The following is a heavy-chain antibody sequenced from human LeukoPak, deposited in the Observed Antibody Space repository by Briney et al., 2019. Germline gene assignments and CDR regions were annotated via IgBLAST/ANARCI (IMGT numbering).Heavy chain of an antibody. D-gene: IGHD3-22*01. J-gene: IGHJ4*02. CDR2: VYYSET. CDR3: ASLSNYYDSSGYYSFDY. Sequence: AETLSLTCTVSGGSISSISYDWGWIRQPPGKGLKWIGTVYYSETYYNPSLKSRVTISVDTSKNQFSLKLSSVTAADTAVYYCASLSNYYDSSGYYSFDYWGQGTLVTVSS. CDR1: GGSISSISYD. V-gene: IGHV4-39*07.